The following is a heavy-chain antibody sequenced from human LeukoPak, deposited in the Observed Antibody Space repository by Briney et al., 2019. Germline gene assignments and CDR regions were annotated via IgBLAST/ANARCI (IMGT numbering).Heavy chain of an antibody. CDR1: GGTFSSYT. D-gene: IGHD2-2*01. V-gene: IGHV1-69*02. CDR2: IIPILGIA. Sequence: SVKVSCKASGGTFSSYTISWVRQAPGQGLEWMGRIIPILGIANYAQKFQGRVTITADKSTSTAYMELSSLRSEDTAVYYCARSAGFVVVPAAHLCLVYWGQGTLVTVSS. J-gene: IGHJ4*02. CDR3: ARSAGFVVVPAAHLCLVY.